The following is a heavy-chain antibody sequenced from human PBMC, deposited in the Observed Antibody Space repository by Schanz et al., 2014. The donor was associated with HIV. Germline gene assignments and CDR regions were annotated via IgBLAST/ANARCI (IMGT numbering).Heavy chain of an antibody. J-gene: IGHJ6*02. CDR3: ARDDCSGGSCYSNYYYGMDV. CDR1: GFMFSSYG. Sequence: EVQLLESGGGLVQPGGSLRLSCAASGFMFSSYGMSWVRQAPGKGLEWVSIISSGGGRTYYADSVKGRFTISRDNSKNTLYLQMNSLRAEDTAMYYCARDDCSGGSCYSNYYYGMDVWGQGTTVSVSS. V-gene: IGHV3-23*01. CDR2: ISSGGGRT. D-gene: IGHD2-15*01.